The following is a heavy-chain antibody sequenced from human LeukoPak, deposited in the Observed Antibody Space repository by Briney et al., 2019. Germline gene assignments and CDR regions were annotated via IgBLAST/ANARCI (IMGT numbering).Heavy chain of an antibody. J-gene: IGHJ6*03. Sequence: PGGSLRLSCAASGFSFGGFAISWVRQAPGKGLEWVSGIIGSGGTTFYADSVKGRFTISRDNSKNTLYLQMNSLRAEDTAIYYCAKNEGATYYSSYMDVWGKGTMVTVSS. CDR2: IIGSGGTT. CDR3: AKNEGATYYSSYMDV. D-gene: IGHD4/OR15-4a*01. CDR1: GFSFGGFA. V-gene: IGHV3-23*01.